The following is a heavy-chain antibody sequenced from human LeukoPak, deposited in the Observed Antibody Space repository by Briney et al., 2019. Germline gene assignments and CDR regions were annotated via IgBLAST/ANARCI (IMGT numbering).Heavy chain of an antibody. CDR2: IYYSGST. CDR3: ARLVEAEDIVARHPTGWFDP. Sequence: SETLSLTCTVSGGSISSYYWSWIRQPPGKGLEWIGYIYYSGSTNYNPSLKSRVTISVDTSKNQFSLKLSSVTAADTAVYYCARLVEAEDIVARHPTGWFDPWGQGTLVTVSS. V-gene: IGHV4-59*01. J-gene: IGHJ5*02. CDR1: GGSISSYY. D-gene: IGHD5-12*01.